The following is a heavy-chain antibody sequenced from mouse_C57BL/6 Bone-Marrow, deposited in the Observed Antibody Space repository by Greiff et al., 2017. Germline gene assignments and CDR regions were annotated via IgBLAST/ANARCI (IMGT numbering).Heavy chain of an antibody. V-gene: IGHV7-3*01. CDR3: ARLGFATVVTYYAMDY. CDR2: IRNKANGYTT. J-gene: IGHJ4*01. CDR1: GFTFTDYY. D-gene: IGHD1-1*01. Sequence: EVMLVESGGGLVQPGGSLSLSCAASGFTFTDYYMSWVRQPPGKALEWLGFIRNKANGYTTEYSASVMGRFTISSDTSQSILYLQMNALRAEDSATYYCARLGFATVVTYYAMDYWGQGTSATVSS.